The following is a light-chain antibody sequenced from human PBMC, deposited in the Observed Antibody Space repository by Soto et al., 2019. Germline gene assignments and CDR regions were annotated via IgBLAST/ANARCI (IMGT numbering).Light chain of an antibody. CDR1: SSNIGSNY. CDR2: GND. Sequence: QSVLTQPPSASGTPRQRVTISCSGSSSNIGSNYVYWYQQLPGTAPKLLIYGNDQRPSGVRDRFSGSKSGTSASLAISGLRSEDEADYYCSAWDDSLSGLVFGGGTKLTVL. V-gene: IGLV1-47*01. J-gene: IGLJ3*02. CDR3: SAWDDSLSGLV.